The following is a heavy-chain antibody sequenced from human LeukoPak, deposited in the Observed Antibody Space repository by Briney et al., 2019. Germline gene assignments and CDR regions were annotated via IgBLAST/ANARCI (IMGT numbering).Heavy chain of an antibody. Sequence: SETLSLTCAVYGGSFSGYYWSWIRQPPGKGLEWMGEINHSGSTNYNPSLKSRVTISVDTSKNQFSLKLSSVTAADTAVYYCAGSDTAMAIDGLDYWGQGTLVTVSS. CDR1: GGSFSGYY. J-gene: IGHJ4*02. D-gene: IGHD5-18*01. CDR2: INHSGST. CDR3: AGSDTAMAIDGLDY. V-gene: IGHV4-34*01.